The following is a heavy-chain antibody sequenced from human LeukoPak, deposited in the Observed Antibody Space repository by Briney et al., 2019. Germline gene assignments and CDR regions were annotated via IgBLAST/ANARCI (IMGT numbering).Heavy chain of an antibody. Sequence: SETLSLTCTVSGGSISSYYWSWIRQPAGKGLEWIWRIYTSGSTNYNPSLKSRVTMSVDTSKNQFSLKLSSVTAADTPVYYCGRELYDSSGYYLYYFDYWGQGTLVTVSS. CDR2: IYTSGST. J-gene: IGHJ4*02. CDR3: GRELYDSSGYYLYYFDY. D-gene: IGHD3-22*01. CDR1: GGSISSYY. V-gene: IGHV4-4*07.